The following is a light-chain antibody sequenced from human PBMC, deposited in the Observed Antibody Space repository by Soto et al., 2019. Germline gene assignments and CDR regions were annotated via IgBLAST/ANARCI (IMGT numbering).Light chain of an antibody. CDR2: LAS. CDR3: HQRQSWPRT. V-gene: IGKV3-11*01. Sequence: EIVLTQSPGTLSSFPGDRVTLSCRASQAVNIRLAWYQHKPGQAPRLLIYLASNRAAGVPARFSGSGSGTDFTLTISDVEPEDFAVYYCHQRQSWPRTFGQGTKVDIK. J-gene: IGKJ1*01. CDR1: QAVNIR.